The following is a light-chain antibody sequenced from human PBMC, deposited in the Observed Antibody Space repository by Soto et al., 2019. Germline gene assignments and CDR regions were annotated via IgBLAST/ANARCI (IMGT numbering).Light chain of an antibody. CDR2: GAS. V-gene: IGKV3-15*01. Sequence: EVVMTQSPATLSVSPGERATLSCRASQSVSSTLAWYQQKPGQAPRLLIYGASTRATGIPARFSGSGSGTEFTLSISSLQSEDFAVYYCQQYSTRPLNFGGGTKVEIK. CDR3: QQYSTRPLN. J-gene: IGKJ4*01. CDR1: QSVSST.